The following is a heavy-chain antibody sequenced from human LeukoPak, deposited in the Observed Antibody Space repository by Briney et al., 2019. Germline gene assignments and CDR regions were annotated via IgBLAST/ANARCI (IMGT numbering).Heavy chain of an antibody. Sequence: GESLKISCKGSGYRFTSYWIGWVRQMPGKGLEWMGFIYPGDSDPRYSPSFQGQVTISADKSMSTAYLQWSRPEAFYAAMYYCARRRGRYSGDAFDIWGQGTMVTVSS. D-gene: IGHD1-26*01. J-gene: IGHJ3*02. V-gene: IGHV5-51*01. CDR3: ARRRGRYSGDAFDI. CDR1: GYRFTSYW. CDR2: IYPGDSDP.